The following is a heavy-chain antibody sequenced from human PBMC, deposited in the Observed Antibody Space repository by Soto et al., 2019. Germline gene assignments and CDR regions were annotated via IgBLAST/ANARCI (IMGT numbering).Heavy chain of an antibody. D-gene: IGHD3-22*01. CDR2: ISSSSSYI. CDR3: ASDPTHVRSGYYPHGFDP. Sequence: GWSLRLSCSASGFTFSSYSMNWVRQAPGKGLEWVSSISSSSSYIYYADSVKGRFTISRDNAKNSLYLQMNSLRAEDTAVYYCASDPTHVRSGYYPHGFDPWGQRILGTV. CDR1: GFTFSSYS. V-gene: IGHV3-21*01. J-gene: IGHJ5*02.